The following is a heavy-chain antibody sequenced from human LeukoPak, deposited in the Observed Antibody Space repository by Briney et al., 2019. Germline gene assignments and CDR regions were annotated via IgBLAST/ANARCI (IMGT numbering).Heavy chain of an antibody. CDR2: ISGYNGNT. CDR1: GYTFSNYG. V-gene: IGHV1-18*01. D-gene: IGHD3-9*01. Sequence: ASVKVSCKASGYTFSNYGINWVRQAPGQGLEWMGWISGYNGNTNYAQKLQGRVTMTTDTSTSTAYMELRSLRSDDTAVYYCARGDILTGYFAFDYWGQGTLVTVSS. CDR3: ARGDILTGYFAFDY. J-gene: IGHJ4*02.